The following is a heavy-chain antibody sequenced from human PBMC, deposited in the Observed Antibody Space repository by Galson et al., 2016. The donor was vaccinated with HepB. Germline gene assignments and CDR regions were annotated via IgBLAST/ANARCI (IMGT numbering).Heavy chain of an antibody. CDR3: SRESSGFVKWFDP. CDR1: GLSFGDYA. J-gene: IGHJ5*02. D-gene: IGHD6-19*01. Sequence: SLRLSCVTSGLSFGDYAISWFRQAPGKGLEWLGFIRMKVYGVTTEYAASVKGRFIISRDESKNIVYLQMNSLNTEDSAVYYCSRESSGFVKWFDPWGQGTLVTVSS. CDR2: IRMKVYGVTT. V-gene: IGHV3-49*03.